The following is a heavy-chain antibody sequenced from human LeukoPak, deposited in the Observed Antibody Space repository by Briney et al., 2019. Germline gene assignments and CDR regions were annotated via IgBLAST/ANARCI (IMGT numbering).Heavy chain of an antibody. V-gene: IGHV1-69*01. CDR2: IIPIFGTA. CDR1: GGTFSSYA. CDR3: ARVQVYGLYYFDY. J-gene: IGHJ4*02. Sequence: SVKVSCKASGGTFSSYAISWVRQAPGQGLEWMGGIIPIFGTANYAQKFQGRVTITADESTSTAYMELSSLRSEDTAVYYCARVQVYGLYYFDYWGQGTLVTVSS. D-gene: IGHD2/OR15-2a*01.